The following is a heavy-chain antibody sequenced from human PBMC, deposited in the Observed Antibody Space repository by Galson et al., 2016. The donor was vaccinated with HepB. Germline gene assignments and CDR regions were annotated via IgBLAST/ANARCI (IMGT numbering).Heavy chain of an antibody. CDR2: IIPIFDRA. V-gene: IGHV1-69*06. D-gene: IGHD1-7*01. Sequence: SVKVSCKASGGNFGSFVISWVRQAPGQGLEWMGAIIPIFDRANYAQKFQARSIITADKSTSTAYMELRNLRSEDTAVYYCARGRRAGITALMLDYWGQGSLFTVSS. J-gene: IGHJ4*02. CDR3: ARGRRAGITALMLDY. CDR1: GGNFGSFV.